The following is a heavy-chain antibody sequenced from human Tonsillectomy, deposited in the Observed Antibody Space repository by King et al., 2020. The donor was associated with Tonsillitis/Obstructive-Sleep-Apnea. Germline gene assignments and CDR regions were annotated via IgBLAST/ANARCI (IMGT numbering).Heavy chain of an antibody. CDR1: GHTFTSYA. CDR2: INTNTGNP. Sequence: HVQLVQSGSELKKPGASVKVSCKASGHTFTSYALNWVRQAPGQGLEWMGWINTNTGNPTYAQGFTGRFVFSLDSSVSTAYLQISSLKAEDTALYYCALTYYDFWSGYYGSYYFEYWGQGTLVTVSS. CDR3: ALTYYDFWSGYYGSYYFEY. J-gene: IGHJ4*02. V-gene: IGHV7-4-1*02. D-gene: IGHD3-3*01.